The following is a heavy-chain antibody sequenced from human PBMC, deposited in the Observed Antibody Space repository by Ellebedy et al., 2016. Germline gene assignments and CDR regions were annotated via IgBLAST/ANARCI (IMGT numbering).Heavy chain of an antibody. D-gene: IGHD3-10*01. V-gene: IGHV3-11*01. CDR1: KFTFSDYQ. J-gene: IGHJ2*01. CDR2: ITSSGTTI. CDR3: ARGGDYYGSASYYEYFDL. Sequence: GGSLRLXXAASKFTFSDYQMTWIRQAPGKGLEWISHITSSGTTIYYADSVKGRFTISRDNAKYSVYLQMNSLRAEDTAVYYCARGGDYYGSASYYEYFDLWGRGTWVTVSS.